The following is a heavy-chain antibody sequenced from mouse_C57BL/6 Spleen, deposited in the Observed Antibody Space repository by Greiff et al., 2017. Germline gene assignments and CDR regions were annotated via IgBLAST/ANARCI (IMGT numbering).Heavy chain of an antibody. CDR2: INPNYGTT. CDR1: GYSFTDYN. V-gene: IGHV1-39*01. J-gene: IGHJ4*01. Sequence: VQLKESGPELVKPGASVKISCKASGYSFTDYNMNWVKQSTGQSLEWIGVINPNYGTTSYNQKFKGKATLTVDQSSSTAYMQLNRLTSEDSAVYYCARWGDYDVYAMDYWGQGTSVTVSS. CDR3: ARWGDYDVYAMDY. D-gene: IGHD2-4*01.